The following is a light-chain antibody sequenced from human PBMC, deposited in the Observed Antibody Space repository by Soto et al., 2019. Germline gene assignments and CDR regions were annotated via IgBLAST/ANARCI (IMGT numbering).Light chain of an antibody. J-gene: IGKJ1*01. Sequence: ETVMTQSPATLSLSPGEGATLSCRASQSVGSDVAWYQEKHGQPLRLLVYRASTRAPDIPARFNGSGSEMEFTLTLSSLQSDDFAVYYCQQYSNWPRTFGLGTTVEI. CDR2: RAS. CDR1: QSVGSD. CDR3: QQYSNWPRT. V-gene: IGKV3D-15*01.